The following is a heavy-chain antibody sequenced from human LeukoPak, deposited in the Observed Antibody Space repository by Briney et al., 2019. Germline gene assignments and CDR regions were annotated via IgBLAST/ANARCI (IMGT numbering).Heavy chain of an antibody. CDR3: AGYDHSNYLAY. J-gene: IGHJ4*02. V-gene: IGHV4-59*13. CDR2: ISYNGNT. Sequence: SETLSLTCTVSGGSISSSYWSWIRQPPGKGLEWIGYISYNGNTNYNPSLWSRVTMSVDTSKNHLSLNLSSVTAADTAMYYCAGYDHSNYLAYWGQGTLVTVSS. D-gene: IGHD4-11*01. CDR1: GGSISSSY.